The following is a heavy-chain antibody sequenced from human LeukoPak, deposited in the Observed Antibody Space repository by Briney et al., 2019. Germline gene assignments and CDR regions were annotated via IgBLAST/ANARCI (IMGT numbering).Heavy chain of an antibody. CDR1: GYTFTSYD. J-gene: IGHJ4*02. V-gene: IGHV1-8*01. CDR3: ARDQGSIAAPPDY. Sequence: ASVKVSCKASGYTFTSYDINWVRQATGQGLEWMGWMNPNSGNTGYAQKFQGRVTMTTDTSTSTAYMELRSLRSDDTAVYYCARDQGSIAAPPDYWGQGTLVTVSS. D-gene: IGHD6-6*01. CDR2: MNPNSGNT.